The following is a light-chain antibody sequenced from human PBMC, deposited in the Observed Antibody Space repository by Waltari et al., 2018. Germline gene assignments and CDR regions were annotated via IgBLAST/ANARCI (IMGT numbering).Light chain of an antibody. CDR3: QVWYMGTDLL. CDR2: ANR. Sequence: GGDNSGSEAENGFKQKRPQAPILVIYANRERPSGIPERFSGSKSGNTATLTISGVEAGDEADYYCQVWYMGTDLLFGGGTRLTVL. J-gene: IGLJ2*01. CDR1: NSGSEA. V-gene: IGLV3-21*01.